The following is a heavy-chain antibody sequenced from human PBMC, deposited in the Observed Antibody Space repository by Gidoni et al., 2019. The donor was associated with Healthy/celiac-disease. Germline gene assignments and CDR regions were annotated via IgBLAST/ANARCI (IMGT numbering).Heavy chain of an antibody. CDR2: IYYSGST. CDR3: ARLEVSGQWAS. J-gene: IGHJ4*02. Sequence: QLQLQESGPGLVKPSETMSLTCTVSRGSISSSSYYWGWIRQPPGKGLEWIGSIYYSGSTYYNPSLKSRVTISVDTSKNQFSLKLSSVTAADTAVYYCARLEVSGQWASWGQGTLVTVSS. CDR1: RGSISSSSYY. V-gene: IGHV4-39*01. D-gene: IGHD6-19*01.